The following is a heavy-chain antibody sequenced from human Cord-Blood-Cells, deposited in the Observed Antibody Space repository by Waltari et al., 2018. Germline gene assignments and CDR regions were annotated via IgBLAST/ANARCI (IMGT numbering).Heavy chain of an antibody. Sequence: EVQLVESGGGLVKPGGSLRLPCAASGFTFSNAWMSWVRPAPGKGREWVGRIKSKTDGGTTDYAAPVKGRFTISRDDSKNTLYLQMNSLKTEDTAVYYCTTDFSYYDYVWGSYRYYWGQGTLVTVSS. J-gene: IGHJ4*02. CDR2: IKSKTDGGTT. D-gene: IGHD3-16*02. CDR3: TTDFSYYDYVWGSYRYY. V-gene: IGHV3-15*01. CDR1: GFTFSNAW.